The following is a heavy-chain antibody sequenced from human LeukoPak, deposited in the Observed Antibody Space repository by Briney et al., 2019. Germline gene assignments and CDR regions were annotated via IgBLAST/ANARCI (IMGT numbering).Heavy chain of an antibody. V-gene: IGHV3-11*01. J-gene: IGHJ5*02. CDR1: GFTFSDYY. Sequence: PGGSLRLSCAASGFTFSDYYMSWIRQAPGKGLEWASYISSSGSTIYYADSVKGRFTISRDNAKNSLYLQMNSLRAEDTAVYYCARDPVNGGFYNWFDPWGQGTLVTVSS. CDR2: ISSSGSTI. D-gene: IGHD4-23*01. CDR3: ARDPVNGGFYNWFDP.